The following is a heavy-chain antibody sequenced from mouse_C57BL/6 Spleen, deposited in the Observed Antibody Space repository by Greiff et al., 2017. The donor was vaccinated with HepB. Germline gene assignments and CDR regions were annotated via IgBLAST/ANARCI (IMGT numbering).Heavy chain of an antibody. CDR3: ARNDGYYVGNFDY. Sequence: VQLQQPGAELVKPGASVKMSCKASGYTFTSYWITWVKQRPGQGLEWIGDIYPGSGSTNYNEKFKSKATLTVDTSSSTAYMQLSSLTSEDSAVYYCARNDGYYVGNFDYWGQGTTLTVSS. CDR2: IYPGSGST. CDR1: GYTFTSYW. J-gene: IGHJ2*01. V-gene: IGHV1-55*01. D-gene: IGHD2-3*01.